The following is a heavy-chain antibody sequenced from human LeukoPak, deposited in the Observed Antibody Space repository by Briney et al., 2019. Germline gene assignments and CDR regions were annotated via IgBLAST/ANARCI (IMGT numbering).Heavy chain of an antibody. Sequence: GGSLRFSCAASGFTFSSYGMHWVRQAPGKGLEWVAFIRYDGSNKYYADSVKGRFTISRDNSKNTLYLQMNSLRAEDTAVYYCAKDRLGSGWYGGFDYWGQGILVTVSS. V-gene: IGHV3-30*02. D-gene: IGHD6-19*01. J-gene: IGHJ4*02. CDR1: GFTFSSYG. CDR2: IRYDGSNK. CDR3: AKDRLGSGWYGGFDY.